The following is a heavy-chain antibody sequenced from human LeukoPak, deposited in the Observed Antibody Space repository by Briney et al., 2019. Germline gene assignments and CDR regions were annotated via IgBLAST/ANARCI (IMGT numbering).Heavy chain of an antibody. J-gene: IGHJ4*02. Sequence: SETLSLTCTVSGGSISSSSYYWGWIRQPPGKGLEWIGSIYYSGSTYYNPSLKSRVTISVDTSKNQFSLKLSSVTAADTAVYYCARRGRGDSSGYYLTHFDYWGQGTLVTVSS. V-gene: IGHV4-39*01. CDR3: ARRGRGDSSGYYLTHFDY. CDR2: IYYSGST. D-gene: IGHD3-22*01. CDR1: GGSISSSSYY.